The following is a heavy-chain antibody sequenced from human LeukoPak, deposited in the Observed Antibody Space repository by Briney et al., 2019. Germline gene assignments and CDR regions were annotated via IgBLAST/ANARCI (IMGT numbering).Heavy chain of an antibody. CDR1: GFTFSNYS. D-gene: IGHD2-2*01. Sequence: GGSLRLSCAASGFTFSNYSMRWVRQATGKGLECVSCITSNGGTTYYGHSVKGRFTISRDNSKNTVYLQMGSLTADDTGGDYCSRGDLHMYPFWGQGTLVTVSS. CDR3: SRGDLHMYPF. V-gene: IGHV3-64*01. CDR2: ITSNGGTT. J-gene: IGHJ4*02.